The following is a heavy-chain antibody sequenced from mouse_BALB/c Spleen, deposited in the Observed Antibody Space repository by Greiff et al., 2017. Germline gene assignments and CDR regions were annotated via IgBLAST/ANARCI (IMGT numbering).Heavy chain of an antibody. J-gene: IGHJ2*01. V-gene: IGHV14-3*02. D-gene: IGHD2-3*01. CDR3: ARHSMISFDY. CDR1: GFNIKDTY. Sequence: EVQLVESGAELVKPGASVKLSCTASGFNIKDTYMHWVKQRPEQGLEWIGRIDPANGNTKYDPKFQGKATITADTSSNTAYLQLSSLTSEDTAVYYCARHSMISFDYWGQGTTLTVSS. CDR2: IDPANGNT.